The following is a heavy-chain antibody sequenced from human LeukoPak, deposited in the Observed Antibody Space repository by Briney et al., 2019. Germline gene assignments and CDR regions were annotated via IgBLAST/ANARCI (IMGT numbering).Heavy chain of an antibody. CDR3: AKPKMVAAADANDAFDI. Sequence: PGGSLRLSCAASGFTVSSNYMSWVRQAPGKGLEWVSVIYSGGSTYYADSEKGRFTISRDNSKNTLYLQMNSLRAEDTAVYYCAKPKMVAAADANDAFDIWGQGTMVTVSS. CDR2: IYSGGST. J-gene: IGHJ3*02. CDR1: GFTVSSNY. V-gene: IGHV3-53*05. D-gene: IGHD6-13*01.